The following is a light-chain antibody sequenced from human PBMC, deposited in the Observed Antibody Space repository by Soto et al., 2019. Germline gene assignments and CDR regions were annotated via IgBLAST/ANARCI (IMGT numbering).Light chain of an antibody. CDR2: KVS. CDR1: QSLVYSDGNTY. J-gene: IGKJ4*01. Sequence: DVVLTQSPLSLPVTLGQPASISCRSSQSLVYSDGNTYLNWFHQRPGQSPRRLIYKVSNRDSGVPAIISGKGSDTDFTLKISRVEAADLGVYYCMQGTHRPLTFVGGTKVEIK. V-gene: IGKV2-30*01. CDR3: MQGTHRPLT.